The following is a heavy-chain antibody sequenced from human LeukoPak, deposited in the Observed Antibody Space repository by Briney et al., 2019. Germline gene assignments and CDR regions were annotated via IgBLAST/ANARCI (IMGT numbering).Heavy chain of an antibody. CDR1: GGSISSYY. D-gene: IGHD3-10*01. Sequence: SETLSLTCTVSGGSISSYYWSWIRQPAGQGLEWIGRTYTSGSTNYNPSLKSRVTMSVDTSKNQFSLKLSAVTAADTAVYYCARPGYGSDAFDIWGQGTMVTVSS. J-gene: IGHJ3*02. CDR3: ARPGYGSDAFDI. V-gene: IGHV4-4*07. CDR2: TYTSGST.